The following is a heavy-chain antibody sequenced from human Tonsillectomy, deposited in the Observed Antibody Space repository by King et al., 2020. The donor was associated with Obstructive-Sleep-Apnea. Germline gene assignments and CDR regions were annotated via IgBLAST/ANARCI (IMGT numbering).Heavy chain of an antibody. J-gene: IGHJ4*02. V-gene: IGHV3-23*04. Sequence: VQLVESGGGLVQPGGSLRLSCAASGFTFSTYAMSWVRQAPGKGLEWVSTISGSGGSTYYADSVKGRFTISRDNSKNTLFLQINSLRAEDTAIYYCAKVALLYYFDYWGQGTLVTVSS. CDR2: ISGSGGST. CDR1: GFTFSTYA. D-gene: IGHD2-2*02. CDR3: AKVALLYYFDY.